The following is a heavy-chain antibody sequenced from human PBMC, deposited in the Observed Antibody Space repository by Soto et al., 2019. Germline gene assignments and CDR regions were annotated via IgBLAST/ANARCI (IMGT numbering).Heavy chain of an antibody. CDR2: TIPIFGTA. Sequence: QVQLVQSGAEVKKPGSSVKVSCKASGGTFSSYAISWVRQAPGQGLEWMAGTIPIFGTANYAQKFQGRVTINADESTSTAYMELSSLRSEDTAVYYCAIGNRYSPYYYYGMDVWGQGTTVTVSS. CDR3: AIGNRYSPYYYYGMDV. J-gene: IGHJ6*02. V-gene: IGHV1-69*01. CDR1: GGTFSSYA. D-gene: IGHD6-13*01.